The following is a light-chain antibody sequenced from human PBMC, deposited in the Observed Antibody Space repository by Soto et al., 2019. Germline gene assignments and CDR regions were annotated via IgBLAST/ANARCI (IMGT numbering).Light chain of an antibody. CDR1: SSNIGSSP. V-gene: IGLV1-44*01. CDR2: NSY. Sequence: QSVLTQPPSASGTPGQRVTISCSGSSSNIGSSPVNWYQQLPGTAPKLLIYNSYQRPSGVPDRFSGSKSGTSASLAVSGLQSEDEADYYCAAWDGSLNGYVFGTGTKLTV. CDR3: AAWDGSLNGYV. J-gene: IGLJ1*01.